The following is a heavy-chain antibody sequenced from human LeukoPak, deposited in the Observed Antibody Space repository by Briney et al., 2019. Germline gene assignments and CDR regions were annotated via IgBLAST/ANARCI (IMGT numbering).Heavy chain of an antibody. CDR1: GYTFSDYH. CDR2: INPGNGDR. Sequence: GASVKVSCKAYGYTFSDYHMHWVRQAPGKGLEWMGWINPGNGDRGYAQNFQGRITVTRDTSITTVYMEVSSLRSDDTAIYYCARDDNNVPTNALDIWGQGTMVVVSS. CDR3: ARDDNNVPTNALDI. J-gene: IGHJ3*02. D-gene: IGHD1/OR15-1a*01. V-gene: IGHV1-2*02.